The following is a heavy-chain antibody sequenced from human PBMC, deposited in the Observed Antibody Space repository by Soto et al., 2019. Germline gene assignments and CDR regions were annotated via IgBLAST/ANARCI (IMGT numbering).Heavy chain of an antibody. V-gene: IGHV3-15*01. CDR1: GFTFSNAW. Sequence: EVQLLESGGGLVKPGGSLRLSCAASGFTFSNAWMTWVRQAPGKGLEWVGRIKSKIDGGTTDYAAPVKGRFTISRDDLENTLYLQMNSLKTEDTAVYYCTTSDSSIIPVAKCSQRWGQGTLVTVSS. CDR3: TTSDSSIIPVAKCSQR. CDR2: IKSKIDGGTT. J-gene: IGHJ1*01. D-gene: IGHD6-19*01.